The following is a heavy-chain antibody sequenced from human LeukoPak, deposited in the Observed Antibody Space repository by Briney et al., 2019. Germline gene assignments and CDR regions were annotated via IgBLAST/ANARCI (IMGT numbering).Heavy chain of an antibody. CDR3: ARVGTDYGASVNWFDP. Sequence: KPSETLSLTCTVSGGSISNYYWSWTRQHPGKGLEWIGYIYYSGSTYYNPSLKSRVTISVDTSKNQFSLKLSSVTAADTAVYYCARVGTDYGASVNWFDPWGQGTLVTVSS. CDR2: IYYSGST. CDR1: GGSISNYY. D-gene: IGHD4/OR15-4a*01. V-gene: IGHV4-59*06. J-gene: IGHJ5*02.